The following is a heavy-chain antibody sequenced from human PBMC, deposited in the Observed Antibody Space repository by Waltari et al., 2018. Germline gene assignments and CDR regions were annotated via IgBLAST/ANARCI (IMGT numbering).Heavy chain of an antibody. CDR1: GFNFSNYF. J-gene: IGHJ4*02. CDR2: INNDGSII. Sequence: DVQVVESGGGLVRPGGSLRLSCTGSGFNFSNYFIHWVRQPPGKGPVWVARINNDGSIINYADSLKGRFTISRDNAKSTVYLQMNNLRGEDTALYYCLNYDFDSWGQGTLVTVSS. D-gene: IGHD1-7*01. CDR3: LNYDFDS. V-gene: IGHV3-74*01.